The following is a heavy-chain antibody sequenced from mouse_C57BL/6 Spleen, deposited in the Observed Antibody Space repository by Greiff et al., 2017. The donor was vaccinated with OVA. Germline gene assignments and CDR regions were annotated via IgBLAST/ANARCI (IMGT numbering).Heavy chain of an antibody. CDR3: AREGKLRGYFDY. Sequence: VQLQQSGPVLVKPGASVKMSCKASGYTFTDYYMNWVKQSHGKSLEWIGVINPYNGGTSYNQKFKGKATLTVDKSSSTAYMELNSLTSEDSAVYYCAREGKLRGYFDYWGQGTTLTVSS. D-gene: IGHD1-1*01. V-gene: IGHV1-19*01. CDR1: GYTFTDYY. CDR2: INPYNGGT. J-gene: IGHJ2*01.